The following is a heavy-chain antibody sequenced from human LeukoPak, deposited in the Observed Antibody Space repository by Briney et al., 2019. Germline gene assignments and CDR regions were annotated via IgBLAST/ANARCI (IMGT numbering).Heavy chain of an antibody. CDR1: GYTFTSYG. V-gene: IGHV1-18*01. Sequence: ASVKVSRKASGYTFTSYGVSWVRQAPGQGLEWMGWISAYNGNTNYAQKLRGRVTMTTDTSTNTAYMELRSLRSDDTAVYYCARAAGVAVAPVDYWGQGTLVTVSS. J-gene: IGHJ4*02. CDR3: ARAAGVAVAPVDY. CDR2: ISAYNGNT. D-gene: IGHD6-19*01.